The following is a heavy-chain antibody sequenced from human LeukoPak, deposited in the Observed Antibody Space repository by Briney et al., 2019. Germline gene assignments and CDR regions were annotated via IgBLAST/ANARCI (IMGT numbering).Heavy chain of an antibody. D-gene: IGHD3-16*01. J-gene: IGHJ6*02. CDR2: MNPDDSET. Sequence: GESLQISCKGSGYRFSTYWIGWVRQMPGKGLEWMGIMNPDDSETRYRPSFQGRVTISADKSISTAYLQWRSLKASDTAIYYCARVVTSGYGMDVWGQGTTVTVSS. CDR1: GYRFSTYW. V-gene: IGHV5-51*06. CDR3: ARVVTSGYGMDV.